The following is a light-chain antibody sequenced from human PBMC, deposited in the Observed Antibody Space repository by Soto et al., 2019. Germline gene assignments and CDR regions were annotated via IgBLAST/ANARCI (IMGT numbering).Light chain of an antibody. CDR1: QSISNW. Sequence: DIQMTQSPSTLSASVGDRVTITCRASQSISNWLAWYQQKPGKAPKILICKASSLQSGVTSRFSGSGSGTEFTLTISSLQPDDFATYDCQQYNFYLTFGQGTRVDIK. CDR3: QQYNFYLT. CDR2: KAS. J-gene: IGKJ1*01. V-gene: IGKV1-5*03.